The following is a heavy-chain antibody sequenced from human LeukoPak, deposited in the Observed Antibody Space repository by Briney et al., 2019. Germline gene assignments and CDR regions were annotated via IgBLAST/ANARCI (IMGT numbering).Heavy chain of an antibody. CDR3: ASTIRYYYDSSGYFDY. V-gene: IGHV4-31*03. CDR1: GGSISSGGYY. D-gene: IGHD3-22*01. J-gene: IGHJ4*02. Sequence: PSETLSLTCTVSGGSISSGGYYWSWIRQHPGKGLEWIGYIYYSGSTYYNPSLKSRVTISVDTSKNQFSLKLSSVTAADTAVYYCASTIRYYYDSSGYFDYWGQGTLVTVSS. CDR2: IYYSGST.